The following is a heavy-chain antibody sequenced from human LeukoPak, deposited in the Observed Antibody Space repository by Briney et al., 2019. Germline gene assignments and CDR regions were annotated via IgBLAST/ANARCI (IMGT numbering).Heavy chain of an antibody. CDR1: GDSVSSNSAA. V-gene: IGHV6-1*01. CDR3: ASQGAMYYDILTGYYTLDAFDI. D-gene: IGHD3-9*01. CDR2: TYYRSKWYN. Sequence: SQTLSLTCAISGDSVSSNSAAWNWIRQSPSRGLEWLGRTYYRSKWYNDYAVSVKSRITINPDTSKNQFSLQLNSVTPEDTAVYYCASQGAMYYDILTGYYTLDAFDIWGQGTVVTVSS. J-gene: IGHJ3*02.